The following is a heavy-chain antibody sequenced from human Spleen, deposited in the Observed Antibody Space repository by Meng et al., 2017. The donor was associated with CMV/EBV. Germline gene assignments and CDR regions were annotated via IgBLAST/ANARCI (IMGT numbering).Heavy chain of an antibody. CDR2: IIPILGTT. J-gene: IGHJ4*02. V-gene: IGHV1-69*05. CDR3: ARDIGFCTSNSCYTLDY. CDR1: GTFSGYA. Sequence: GTFSGYAVSWVRQAPGQGLEWMGGIIPILGTTNYAQKFQGRVTIITDESTSTAYMELNSLRSEDTAMYYCARDIGFCTSNSCYTLDYWGQGTLVTVSS. D-gene: IGHD2-2*02.